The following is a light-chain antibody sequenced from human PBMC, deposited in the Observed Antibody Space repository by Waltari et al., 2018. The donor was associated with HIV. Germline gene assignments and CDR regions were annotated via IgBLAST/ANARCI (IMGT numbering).Light chain of an antibody. V-gene: IGKV3-15*01. CDR3: QQYNNWPGT. Sequence: EIVMTQSPATLSVSPGERATLSGRDSQSVSSNLAWYQQKPGQAPRLLIYGASTRATGIPARFSGSGSGTEFTLTISSLQSEDFAVYYCQQYNNWPGTFGQGTKVEIK. CDR2: GAS. J-gene: IGKJ1*01. CDR1: QSVSSN.